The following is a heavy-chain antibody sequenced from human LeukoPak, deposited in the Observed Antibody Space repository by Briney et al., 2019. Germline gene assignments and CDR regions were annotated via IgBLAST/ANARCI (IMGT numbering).Heavy chain of an antibody. V-gene: IGHV1-2*02. CDR3: ARGVSTGYYGWFDP. D-gene: IGHD3-9*01. CDR1: GYTFTGYY. Sequence: ASVKVSCKASGYTFTGYYMHWVRQAPGQGLEWMGWINPNSGGTNYAQKFQGRVTMTRDTSISTAYMELSRLRSDDTAVYYCARGVSTGYYGWFDPWGQGTLVTVSS. J-gene: IGHJ5*02. CDR2: INPNSGGT.